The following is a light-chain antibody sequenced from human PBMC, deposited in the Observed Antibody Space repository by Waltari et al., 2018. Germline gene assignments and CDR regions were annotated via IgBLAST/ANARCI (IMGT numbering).Light chain of an antibody. CDR2: RNN. CDR3: SAWDSNLSAWV. V-gene: IGLV10-54*04. Sequence: QAGLTQPPSVSKGLGQTATLTCTGNNNNVGNQGAAWLQQHQGHPPKLLSYRNNNRPTGISGKCSASRSGNTASLTITGLQPEDEADYYCSAWDSNLSAWVFGGGTKLTVL. CDR1: NNNVGNQG. J-gene: IGLJ3*02.